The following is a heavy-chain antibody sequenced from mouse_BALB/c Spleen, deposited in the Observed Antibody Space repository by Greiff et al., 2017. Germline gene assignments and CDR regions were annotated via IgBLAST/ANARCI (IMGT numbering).Heavy chain of an antibody. CDR3: ASNYGNYVGFAY. J-gene: IGHJ3*01. D-gene: IGHD2-1*01. CDR1: GFTFSRFG. CDR2: ISSGSSTI. Sequence: EVKLMESGGGLVQPGGSRKLSCAASGFTFSRFGMHWVRQAPEKGLEWVAYISSGSSTIYYADTVKGRFTISRDNPKNTLFLQMTSLRSEDTAMYYCASNYGNYVGFAYWGQGTLVTVSA. V-gene: IGHV5-17*02.